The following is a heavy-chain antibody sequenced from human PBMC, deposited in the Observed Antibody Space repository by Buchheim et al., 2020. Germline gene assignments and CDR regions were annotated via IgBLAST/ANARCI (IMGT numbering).Heavy chain of an antibody. V-gene: IGHV3-33*08. CDR2: IWYDGSNK. Sequence: QVQLVESGGGVVQPGRSLRLSCAASGFTFSSYGMHWVRQAPGKGLEWVAVIWYDGSNKYYADSVKGRFTISRDNSKNTLYLKMNSLRGEDTAVYYCARDLARQAWFQYYYYYYGMDVWGQGTT. CDR1: GFTFSSYG. J-gene: IGHJ6*02. D-gene: IGHD3-10*01. CDR3: ARDLARQAWFQYYYYYYGMDV.